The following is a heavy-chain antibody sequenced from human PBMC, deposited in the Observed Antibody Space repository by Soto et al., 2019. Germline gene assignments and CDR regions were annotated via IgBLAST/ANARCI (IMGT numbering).Heavy chain of an antibody. CDR3: ARSKYNWNDSNQYYYYGMDV. CDR2: INPNSGGT. D-gene: IGHD1-1*01. CDR1: GDSFTGYY. V-gene: IGHV1-2*04. Sequence: GTSVKVSCEACGDSFTGYYMHWVRQAPGQGLEWMGWINPNSGGTNYAQKFQGWVTMTRDTSISTAYMELSRLRSDDTAVYYCARSKYNWNDSNQYYYYGMDVWGQGTTVTVSS. J-gene: IGHJ6*02.